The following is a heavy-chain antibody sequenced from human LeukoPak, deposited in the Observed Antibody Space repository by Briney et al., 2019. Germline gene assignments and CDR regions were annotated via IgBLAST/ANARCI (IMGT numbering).Heavy chain of an antibody. CDR1: GFTFSSYS. V-gene: IGHV3-48*01. J-gene: IGHJ6*03. D-gene: IGHD4-11*01. CDR2: ISSSSSTI. CDR3: ARDLGTVTGYYMDV. Sequence: GGSLRLSCAASGFTFSSYSMNWVRQAPGKGLEWVSYISSSSSTIYYADSVKGRFTVSRDNAKNSLYLQMNSLRAEDTAVYYCARDLGTVTGYYMDVWGKGTTVTVSS.